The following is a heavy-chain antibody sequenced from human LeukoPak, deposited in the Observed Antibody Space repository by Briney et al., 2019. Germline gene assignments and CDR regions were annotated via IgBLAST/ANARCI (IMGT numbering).Heavy chain of an antibody. CDR2: IYYSGST. D-gene: IGHD5-18*01. Sequence: SQTLSLTCTVSGGSISSGGYYWSWIRQHPGKGLEWIGYIYYSGSTYYNPSLKSRVTISVDTSKNQFSLKLSSVTAADTAVYYCARDPLARGYSYGYYYYGMDVWGQGTTVTVSS. CDR3: ARDPLARGYSYGYYYYGMDV. V-gene: IGHV4-31*03. CDR1: GGSISSGGYY. J-gene: IGHJ6*02.